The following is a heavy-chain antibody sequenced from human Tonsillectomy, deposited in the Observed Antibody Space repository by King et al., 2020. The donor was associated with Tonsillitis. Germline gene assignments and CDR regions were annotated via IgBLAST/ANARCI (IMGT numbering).Heavy chain of an antibody. J-gene: IGHJ6*03. CDR3: ARRRQVNGGSYGGNNYYYYYLDV. V-gene: IGHV5-51*01. D-gene: IGHD1-26*01. CDR1: GYSFTSYW. CDR2: IYPGDSDT. Sequence: QLVQSRAEVKKPGESLKISCEASGYSFTSYWIGWVRQMPGKGLEWMGIIYPGDSDTRYSPSFQGQVTISVDKSISTAYLQWSSLKASDTAIYFCARRRQVNGGSYGGNNYYYYYLDVWGKGTTVNVS.